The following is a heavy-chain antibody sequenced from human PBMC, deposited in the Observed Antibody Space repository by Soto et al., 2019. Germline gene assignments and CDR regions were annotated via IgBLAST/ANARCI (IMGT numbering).Heavy chain of an antibody. CDR3: ASRGYGGNSGFDY. Sequence: QVQLQESGPGLVKPSHTLSLTCTVSGGSISSGGYYWSWIRQHPGKGLECIGYIYHSGSTYYNPSLKSRVTISVDTSKNQFSLKLTSVTAADTAVYYCASRGYGGNSGFDYWGQGTLVTVSS. CDR2: IYHSGST. V-gene: IGHV4-31*03. CDR1: GGSISSGGYY. D-gene: IGHD2-21*02. J-gene: IGHJ4*02.